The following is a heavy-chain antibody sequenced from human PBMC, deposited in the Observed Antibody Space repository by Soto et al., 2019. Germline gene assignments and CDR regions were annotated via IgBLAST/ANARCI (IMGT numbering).Heavy chain of an antibody. CDR1: GYTFTGYY. V-gene: IGHV1-2*02. D-gene: IGHD2-15*01. CDR2: INPNSGGT. J-gene: IGHJ6*02. CDR3: ARLYCSGGSCYYYYYGMDV. Sequence: GASVKVSCKDSGYTFTGYYMHWVRQAPEQGLEWMGWINPNSGGTNYAQKFQGSVTMTRDTSISTAYMELSRLRSDDTAVYYCARLYCSGGSCYYYYYGMDVWGQGTTVTVSS.